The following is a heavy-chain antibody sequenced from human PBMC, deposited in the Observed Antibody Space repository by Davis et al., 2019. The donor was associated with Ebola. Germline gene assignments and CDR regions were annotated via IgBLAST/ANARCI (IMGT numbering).Heavy chain of an antibody. CDR1: GFAFRSYA. Sequence: GGSLRLSCAASGFAFRSYAMHWVRQAPGKGLKWVAVISFDGSNKYRADSFVGRFTISRDNSKNLVYLQMSSLRPEDTAVYYCARGTSSVIVVQPDYWGQGTMVTVSS. D-gene: IGHD1-26*01. V-gene: IGHV3-30-3*01. CDR3: ARGTSSVIVVQPDY. J-gene: IGHJ4*02. CDR2: ISFDGSNK.